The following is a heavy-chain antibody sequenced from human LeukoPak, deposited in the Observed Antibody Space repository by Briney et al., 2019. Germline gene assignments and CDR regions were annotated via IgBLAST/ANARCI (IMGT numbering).Heavy chain of an antibody. V-gene: IGHV6-1*01. D-gene: IGHD1-26*01. CDR1: GDSVSSDRAA. CDR3: ARDPVGGSTIFDS. J-gene: IGHJ4*02. CDR2: TYFRSKWYY. Sequence: SQTLSLTCAIYGDSVSSDRAAWNWITQSPSRCLEWVARTYFRSKWYYDYALAVKGRITINPDTSKNQFSLQLNSVTPEDTAVYFCARDPVGGSTIFDSWGQGTLVTVSS.